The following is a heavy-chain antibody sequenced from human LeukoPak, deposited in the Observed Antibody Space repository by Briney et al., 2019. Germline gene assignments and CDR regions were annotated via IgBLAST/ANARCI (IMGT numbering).Heavy chain of an antibody. D-gene: IGHD3-10*01. CDR3: ATWFYYGSGSYIDY. CDR1: GFTFNSRG. CDR2: IWSDGSIK. V-gene: IGHV3-30*02. Sequence: PGGSLRLSCEVSGFTFNSRGMHWVRQAPGKGLVWVAFIWSDGSIKYYADSVKGRFSISRDNSKNTLFLHMNTLRAEDTAMYYCATWFYYGSGSYIDYWGQGTLVTVSS. J-gene: IGHJ4*02.